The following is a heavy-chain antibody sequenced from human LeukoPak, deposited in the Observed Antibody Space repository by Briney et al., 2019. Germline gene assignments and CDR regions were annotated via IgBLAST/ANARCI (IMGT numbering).Heavy chain of an antibody. V-gene: IGHV3-53*01. CDR2: IYSGGNT. D-gene: IGHD6-13*01. Sequence: GASLRLSCAASGFTASSNYMSWVRQAPGKGLEWVSVIYSGGNTYYADSVKGRFTISRDNSKNTVDLQMNSLRAEDTAVYYCAMRGNTWYDCWGQGTLVTVSS. CDR1: GFTASSNY. J-gene: IGHJ4*02. CDR3: AMRGNTWYDC.